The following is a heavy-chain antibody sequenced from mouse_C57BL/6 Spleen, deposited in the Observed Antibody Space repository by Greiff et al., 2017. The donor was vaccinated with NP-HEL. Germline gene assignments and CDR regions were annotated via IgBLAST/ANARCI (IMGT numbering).Heavy chain of an antibody. CDR1: GYTFTDYY. CDR2: INPYNGGT. D-gene: IGHD3-2*02. V-gene: IGHV1-19*01. Sequence: VQLKESGPVLVKPGASVKMSCKASGYTFTDYYMNWVKQSHGKSLEWIGVINPYNGGTSYNQKFKGKATLTVDKSSSTAYMELNSLTYEDSAVYYCARGTQATFYAMDYWGQGTSVTVSS. J-gene: IGHJ4*01. CDR3: ARGTQATFYAMDY.